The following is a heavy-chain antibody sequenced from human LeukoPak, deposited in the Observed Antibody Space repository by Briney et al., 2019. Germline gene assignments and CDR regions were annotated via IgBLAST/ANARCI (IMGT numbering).Heavy chain of an antibody. Sequence: GGSLRLSCVASGLTFSSYWMSWVRQAPGKGLEWVANIKQDGSDKYYVDSVKGRFTISRDNAKSSLYLQMNSLRAEDTAVYYCASGQKLGFWGQGTLVTVSS. V-gene: IGHV3-7*01. CDR3: ASGQKLGF. D-gene: IGHD6-13*01. CDR1: GLTFSSYW. CDR2: IKQDGSDK. J-gene: IGHJ4*02.